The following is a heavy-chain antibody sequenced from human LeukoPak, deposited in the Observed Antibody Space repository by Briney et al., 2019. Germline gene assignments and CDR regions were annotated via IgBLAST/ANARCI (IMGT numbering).Heavy chain of an antibody. CDR3: ARGPHGVVVPAAMPNYYYYYMDV. CDR2: INHSGST. D-gene: IGHD2-2*01. V-gene: IGHV4-34*01. J-gene: IGHJ6*03. Sequence: SETLSLTCAVYGGSFRGYYWSWIRQPPGKGLEWIGEINHSGSTNYNPSLKSRVTISVDTSKNQFSLKLSSVTAADTAVYYCARGPHGVVVPAAMPNYYYYYMDVWGKGTTVTVSS. CDR1: GGSFRGYY.